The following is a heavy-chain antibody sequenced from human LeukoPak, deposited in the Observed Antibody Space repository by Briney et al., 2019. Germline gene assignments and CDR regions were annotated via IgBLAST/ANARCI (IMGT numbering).Heavy chain of an antibody. Sequence: PSETLSLTCTVSGYSISSGYYWGWIRQPPGKGLEWIGSIYHSGSTYYNPSLKSRVTISVDTSKNQFSLKLSSVTAADTAVYYCARARPRGYSYGPNWFDPWGQGTLVTVSS. CDR1: GYSISSGYY. V-gene: IGHV4-38-2*02. CDR3: ARARPRGYSYGPNWFDP. J-gene: IGHJ5*02. D-gene: IGHD5-18*01. CDR2: IYHSGST.